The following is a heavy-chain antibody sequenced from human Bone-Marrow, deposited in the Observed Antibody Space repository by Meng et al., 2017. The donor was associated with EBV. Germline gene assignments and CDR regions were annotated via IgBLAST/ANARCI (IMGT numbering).Heavy chain of an antibody. Sequence: EVQLVESGGXXXXXGXSLXLSCAASGFTFSSYSMNWVRQAPGKGLEWVSSISSSSSYIYYADSVKGRFTISRDNAKNSLYLQMNSLRAEDTAVYYCARGGYYYDSSGYFLGYWGQGTLVTVSS. D-gene: IGHD3-22*01. CDR2: ISSSSSYI. CDR1: GFTFSSYS. CDR3: ARGGYYYDSSGYFLGY. J-gene: IGHJ4*02. V-gene: IGHV3-21*01.